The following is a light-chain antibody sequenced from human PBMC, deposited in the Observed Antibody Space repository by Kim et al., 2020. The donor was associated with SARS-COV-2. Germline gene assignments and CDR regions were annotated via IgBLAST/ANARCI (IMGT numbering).Light chain of an antibody. CDR3: AAWDDSLNAWL. CDR1: SSNIGSNT. Sequence: GQRVTVSCSGSSSNIGSNTVNWYQQLPGTAPKLLIYSNDRLPSGVPDRFSGSKSGTSASLAISGLQSEDEADYYCAAWDDSLNAWLFGGGTQLTVL. CDR2: SND. V-gene: IGLV1-44*01. J-gene: IGLJ3*02.